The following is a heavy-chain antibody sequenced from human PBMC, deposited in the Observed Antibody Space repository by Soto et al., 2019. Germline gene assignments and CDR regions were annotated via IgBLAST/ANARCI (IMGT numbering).Heavy chain of an antibody. CDR3: ALLPHCGGDCWPQPDY. V-gene: IGHV3-33*01. D-gene: IGHD2-21*01. J-gene: IGHJ4*02. CDR1: GFSFSTFG. Sequence: PGGSLRLSCVASGFSFSTFGMHWVRQAPGKGLEWVAIVWRDGSKKYYADSVKGRFTVSRDNSKNTLYLQMDSLRTEDTAVYFCALLPHCGGDCWPQPDYWGQGTLVTVSS. CDR2: VWRDGSKK.